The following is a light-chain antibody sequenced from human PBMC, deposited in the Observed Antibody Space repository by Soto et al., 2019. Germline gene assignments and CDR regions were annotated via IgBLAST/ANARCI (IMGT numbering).Light chain of an antibody. CDR2: AAS. CDR1: QSISSF. J-gene: IGKJ4*01. CDR3: QQSYSTPLT. V-gene: IGKV1-39*01. Sequence: DIQMTQSPSSLSASVGDRVTITCRASQSISSFLNWYRQKPGKAPELLIYAASTLQSGVPSRFSGSGSGTDFTLTISSLQPEDFATYYCQQSYSTPLTFGGGTKVEIK.